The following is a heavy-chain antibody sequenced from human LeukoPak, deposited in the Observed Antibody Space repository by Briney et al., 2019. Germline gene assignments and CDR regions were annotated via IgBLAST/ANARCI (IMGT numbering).Heavy chain of an antibody. Sequence: PGGSLRLSCAASGFTFSTYWMSWVRQAPGKGLEWVANIKQDGSEEYYVDSVKGRFTISRDNAKNSLYLQMNSLRAEDTAVYYCTRESPYSARGQPSDYWGQGMLVTVSS. CDR1: GFTFSTYW. V-gene: IGHV3-7*01. D-gene: IGHD6-6*01. CDR3: TRESPYSARGQPSDY. CDR2: IKQDGSEE. J-gene: IGHJ4*02.